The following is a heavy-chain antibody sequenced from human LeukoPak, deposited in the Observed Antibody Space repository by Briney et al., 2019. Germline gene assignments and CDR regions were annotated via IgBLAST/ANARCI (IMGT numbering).Heavy chain of an antibody. CDR3: AKDGAPIVVVPAAIYYYYMDV. V-gene: IGHV3-30*02. D-gene: IGHD2-2*02. J-gene: IGHJ6*03. CDR2: IRYDGSNK. CDR1: GFTFANYV. Sequence: GGSLRLSCAASGFTFANYVTRWVRQAPGKGLEWVAFIRYDGSNKYYADSVKGRFTISRDNSKNTLYLQMNSLRAEDTAVYYCAKDGAPIVVVPAAIYYYYMDVWGKGTTVTMSS.